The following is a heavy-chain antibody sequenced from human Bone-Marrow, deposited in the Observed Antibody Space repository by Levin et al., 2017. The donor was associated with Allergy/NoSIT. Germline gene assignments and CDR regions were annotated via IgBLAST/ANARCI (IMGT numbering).Heavy chain of an antibody. CDR3: ALIYDYGSSGFDF. J-gene: IGHJ3*01. Sequence: VSGPTLVKPTQTLTLTCTLSGFSLSSSAAAVGWIRQSPGKALEWLALIYWDDDRRYSPSLKTRLSITKDTSKNQVVFRMTNMAPVDTGTYYCALIYDYGSSGFDFWGQGTMVTVSS. V-gene: IGHV2-5*02. CDR2: IYWDDDR. CDR1: GFSLSSSAAA. D-gene: IGHD3-16*01.